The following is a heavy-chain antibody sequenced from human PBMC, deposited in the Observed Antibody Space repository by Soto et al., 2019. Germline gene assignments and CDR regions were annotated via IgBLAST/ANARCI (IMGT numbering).Heavy chain of an antibody. CDR3: AKTMVRGVILLRWFDP. CDR1: GGSFSGYY. Sequence: PSETLSLTCAVYGGSFSGYYWSWIRQPPGKGLEWIGEINHSGSTNYNPSLKSRVTISVDTSKIQFSLKLSSVTAADTAVYYCAKTMVRGVILLRWFDPWGQGTLVTVSS. D-gene: IGHD3-10*01. V-gene: IGHV4-34*01. CDR2: INHSGST. J-gene: IGHJ5*02.